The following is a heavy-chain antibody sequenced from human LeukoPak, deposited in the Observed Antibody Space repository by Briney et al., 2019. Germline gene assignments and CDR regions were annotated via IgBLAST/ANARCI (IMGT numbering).Heavy chain of an antibody. J-gene: IGHJ4*02. V-gene: IGHV4-59*01. CDR2: IYYSGST. D-gene: IGHD5-12*01. Sequence: SETLSLTCTVSGGSISSYYWSWIRQPPGKGLEWIGYIYYSGSTNYNPSLKSRVTISVDTSKNQFSLKLSSVTAADTAVYYCARARNSGYDSYYFDYWGQGTLVTVSS. CDR3: ARARNSGYDSYYFDY. CDR1: GGSISSYY.